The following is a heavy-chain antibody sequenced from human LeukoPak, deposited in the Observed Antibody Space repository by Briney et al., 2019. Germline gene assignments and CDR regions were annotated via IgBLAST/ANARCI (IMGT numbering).Heavy chain of an antibody. CDR2: IRYDGSNK. CDR1: GFTFSNYG. V-gene: IGHV3-30*02. CDR3: AKPLGVAVAAHDAFDI. Sequence: GGSLRPSCAASGFTFSNYGMHWVRQAPGKGLEWVAFIRYDGSNKYYVDSVKGRFTISRDNSKNTLYLQMNSLRAEDTAVYYCAKPLGVAVAAHDAFDIWGQGTMVTVSS. J-gene: IGHJ3*02. D-gene: IGHD6-19*01.